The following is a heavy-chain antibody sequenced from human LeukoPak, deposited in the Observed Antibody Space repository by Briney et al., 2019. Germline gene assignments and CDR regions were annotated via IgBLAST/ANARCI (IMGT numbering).Heavy chain of an antibody. CDR3: ARKGDTLTGYYNNWFDP. CDR2: MNPNSGNT. V-gene: IGHV1-8*01. Sequence: ASVKVSCKASGYTFTSYDINWVRQATGQGLEWMGWMNPNSGNTGYAQKFQGRVTMTRNTSISTAYMELSSLRSEDTAVYYCARKGDTLTGYYNNWFDPWGQGTLVTVSS. J-gene: IGHJ5*02. D-gene: IGHD3-9*01. CDR1: GYTFTSYD.